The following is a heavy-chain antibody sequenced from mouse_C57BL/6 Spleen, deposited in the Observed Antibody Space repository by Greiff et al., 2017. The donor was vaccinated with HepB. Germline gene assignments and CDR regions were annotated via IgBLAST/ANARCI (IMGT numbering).Heavy chain of an antibody. D-gene: IGHD2-1*01. CDR2: INPNNGGT. Sequence: EVQLQQSGPELVKPGASVKMSCKASGYTFTDYNMHWVKQSHGKSLEWIGYINPNNGGTSYNQKFKGKATLTVNKSSSTAYMELRSLTSEDSAVYYCARDGNYEGYYAMDYWGQGTSVTVSS. CDR3: ARDGNYEGYYAMDY. CDR1: GYTFTDYN. J-gene: IGHJ4*01. V-gene: IGHV1-22*01.